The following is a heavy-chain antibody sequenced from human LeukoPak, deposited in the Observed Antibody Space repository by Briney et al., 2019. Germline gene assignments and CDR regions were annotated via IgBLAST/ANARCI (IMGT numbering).Heavy chain of an antibody. CDR3: ARGRKIVGATKGDY. Sequence: PGGSLRLSCAASGFTFSSHWMNWIRQPPGKGLEWIGEINHSGSTNYNPSLKSRVTISVDTSKNQFSLKLSSVTAADTAVYYCARGRKIVGATKGDYWGQGTLVTVSS. CDR1: GFTFSSHW. CDR2: INHSGST. D-gene: IGHD1-26*01. J-gene: IGHJ4*02. V-gene: IGHV4-34*01.